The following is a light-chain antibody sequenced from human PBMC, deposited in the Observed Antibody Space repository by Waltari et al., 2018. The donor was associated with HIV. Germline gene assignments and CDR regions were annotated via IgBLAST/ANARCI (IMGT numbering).Light chain of an antibody. Sequence: EIVLTQSSATLSLSPGERATLSCRASQTISGFLVWYQQKPGQAPRLVMYDTSTRATGIPARFSGSGSGTDFTLTISSLEPEDFAVYYCQQRKNWPLTFGGGTKLEIK. J-gene: IGKJ4*01. V-gene: IGKV3-11*01. CDR3: QQRKNWPLT. CDR2: DTS. CDR1: QTISGF.